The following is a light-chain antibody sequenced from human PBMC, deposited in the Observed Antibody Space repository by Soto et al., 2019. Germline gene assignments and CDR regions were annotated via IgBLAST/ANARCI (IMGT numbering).Light chain of an antibody. CDR3: QKYGRSPTWT. CDR2: SSS. V-gene: IGKV3-20*01. J-gene: IGKJ1*01. Sequence: EIVLTQSPGTLSLSPGERATLSCRASQTISGTYLAWYQQKPGQAPRLLIYSSSSRAAGVSDRFSGSGSGTDFSLTISRLEPEDFAMYYCQKYGRSPTWTFGQGTKVDIK. CDR1: QTISGTY.